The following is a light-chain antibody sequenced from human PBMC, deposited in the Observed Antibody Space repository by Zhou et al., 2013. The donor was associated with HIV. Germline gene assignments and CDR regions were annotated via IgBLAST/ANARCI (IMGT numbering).Light chain of an antibody. CDR1: ENIDTY. CDR2: TAS. V-gene: IGKV1-39*01. J-gene: IGKJ2*02. Sequence: DIQMTQSPSSVSASVGDRVTITCRASENIDTYLHWYQQMPGEAPKLLIYTASILQSGVPSRFSGSGSGTRFILTINGLQREDFATYYCQQGHSTPRTFGQGTKLEIK. CDR3: QQGHSTPRT.